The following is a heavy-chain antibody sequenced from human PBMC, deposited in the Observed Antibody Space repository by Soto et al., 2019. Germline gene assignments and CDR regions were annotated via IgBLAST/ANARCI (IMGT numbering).Heavy chain of an antibody. CDR1: GAPMNRYY. CDR3: ARARGFGELYWFDP. Sequence: SETLSLTCTVSGAPMNRYYWSWIRQPPGKALEWIGYVFNSETSKYNPSLRSRIAMSVDRSKNQFSLKLSSVTAADTAVYYCARARGFGELYWFDPWGQGTLVTVSS. D-gene: IGHD3-10*01. J-gene: IGHJ5*02. CDR2: VFNSETS. V-gene: IGHV4-59*01.